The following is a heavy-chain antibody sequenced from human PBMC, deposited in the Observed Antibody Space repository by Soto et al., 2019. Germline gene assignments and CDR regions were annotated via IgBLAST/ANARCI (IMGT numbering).Heavy chain of an antibody. CDR2: IYPGDSDT. V-gene: IGHV5-51*01. D-gene: IGHD4-17*01. CDR3: TRTQTVEADYFDD. J-gene: IGHJ4*02. CDR1: GYSFTSYW. Sequence: GESLKISCKCSGYSFTSYWIGWVRQMPGKGLEWMGIIYPGDSDTRYSPSFQGQVTISADKSIRTAYLQWSSLKASDTAMYYCTRTQTVEADYFDDWGQGPLATASS.